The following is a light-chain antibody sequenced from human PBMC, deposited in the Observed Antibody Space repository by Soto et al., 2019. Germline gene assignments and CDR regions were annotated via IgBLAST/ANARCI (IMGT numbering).Light chain of an antibody. V-gene: IGKV1-39*01. CDR1: QSISSY. CDR2: AAS. J-gene: IGKJ1*01. CDR3: QQSYSTPPT. Sequence: DIQMTPSPSSLSASLGHRVTIPCRASQSISSYLNWYQQKPGKAPKLLIYAASSLQSGVPSRFSGSGSGTDFTLTISSLQPEDFATYYCQQSYSTPPTFGQGTKVDIK.